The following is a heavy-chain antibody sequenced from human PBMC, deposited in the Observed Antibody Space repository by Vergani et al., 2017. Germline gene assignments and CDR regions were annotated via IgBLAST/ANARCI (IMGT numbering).Heavy chain of an antibody. CDR1: GGSLSGYY. J-gene: IGHJ4*01. CDR3: ARSIVSRNPPDYFDN. D-gene: IGHD1-14*01. CDR2: VEDSGYF. Sequence: QVQLQESGPGLVRPSETLALTCTVSGGSLSGYYWNWIRQTPGEGLEWIGYVEDSGYFNYNPSLKTRVSISSDTSNNLFSLMLSSVTVADTAVYYCARSIVSRNPPDYFDNWGHGALVTVSS. V-gene: IGHV4-59*01.